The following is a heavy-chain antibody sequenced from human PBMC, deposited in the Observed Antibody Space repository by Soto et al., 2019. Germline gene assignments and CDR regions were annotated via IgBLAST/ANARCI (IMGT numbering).Heavy chain of an antibody. CDR2: INPNSGGT. CDR1: GYTFTGYY. D-gene: IGHD2-21*02. Sequence: ASVKVSCKASGYTFTGYYMHWVRQAPGQGLEWMGWINPNSGGTNYAQKLQGRVTMTTDTSTSTAYMELRSLRSDDTAVYYCARDCGGDCPTPLDVWGQGTTVTVSS. J-gene: IGHJ6*02. CDR3: ARDCGGDCPTPLDV. V-gene: IGHV1-2*02.